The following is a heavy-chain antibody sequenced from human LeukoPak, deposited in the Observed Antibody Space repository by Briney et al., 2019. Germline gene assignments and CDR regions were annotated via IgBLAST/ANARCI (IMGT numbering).Heavy chain of an antibody. Sequence: PGGSLRLSCVASGFTFSNYYMNWVRQAPGKGLEWVSSISGSSSYIYYADSVKGRFTISRDNAKNSLYLQMNSLRAEDTAVYFCAKDSKVGAADYYFDYWGQGTLVTVSS. CDR2: ISGSSSYI. V-gene: IGHV3-21*01. D-gene: IGHD6-13*01. CDR1: GFTFSNYY. J-gene: IGHJ4*02. CDR3: AKDSKVGAADYYFDY.